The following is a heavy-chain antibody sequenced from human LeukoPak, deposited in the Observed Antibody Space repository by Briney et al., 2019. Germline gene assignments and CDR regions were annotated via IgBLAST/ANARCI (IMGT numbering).Heavy chain of an antibody. CDR3: ARPYDFWSGYYTGVFDY. D-gene: IGHD3-3*01. Sequence: GGSLRLSCAASGFTFSSYAMSWVRQAPGKGLEWVSAISGSGGSTYYADSVKGRFTISRDNSKNTLYLQMNSLRAEDTAVYYCARPYDFWSGYYTGVFDYWGQGTLVTVSS. CDR2: ISGSGGST. J-gene: IGHJ4*02. V-gene: IGHV3-23*01. CDR1: GFTFSSYA.